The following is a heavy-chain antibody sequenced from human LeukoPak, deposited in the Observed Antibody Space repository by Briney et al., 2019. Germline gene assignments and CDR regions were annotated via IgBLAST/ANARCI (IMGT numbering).Heavy chain of an antibody. V-gene: IGHV3-7*03. Sequence: GESLRLSCIASGFTFSNYWMSWVRQAPGKGLEWVANIKQDGSEKYYMDSVNGRFSISRDNAKNSLNLQMNNLRAEDTAVYCATTQTFDYWGQGTLVTVSS. J-gene: IGHJ4*02. D-gene: IGHD2-15*01. CDR3: ATTQTFDY. CDR1: GFTFSNYW. CDR2: IKQDGSEK.